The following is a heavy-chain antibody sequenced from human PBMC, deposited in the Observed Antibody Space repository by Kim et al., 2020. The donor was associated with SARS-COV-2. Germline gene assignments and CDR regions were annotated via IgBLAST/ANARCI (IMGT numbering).Heavy chain of an antibody. J-gene: IGHJ4*02. CDR1: GYTFTSYG. CDR3: AREGVLGYCSSTSCYTTVEFDY. V-gene: IGHV1-18*01. CDR2: ISAYNGNT. Sequence: ASVKVSCKASGYTFTSYGISWVRQAPGQGLEWMGWISAYNGNTNYAQKLQGRVTMTTDTSTSTAYMELRSLRSDDTAVYYCAREGVLGYCSSTSCYTTVEFDYWGQGTLVTVSS. D-gene: IGHD2-2*02.